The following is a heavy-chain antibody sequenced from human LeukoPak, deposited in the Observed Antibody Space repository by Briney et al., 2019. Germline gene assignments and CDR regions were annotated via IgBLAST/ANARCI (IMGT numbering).Heavy chain of an antibody. CDR1: GYSFASYS. Sequence: GESLKISCKGSGYSFASYSIGWVRQMPGKGLEWMGIIYPDGSDPRYSPSFQGQVTISADKSISTAYLQWSSLKASDTAMYYCARHYCSSTSCYLGPAFDIWGQGTMVTVSS. CDR3: ARHYCSSTSCYLGPAFDI. V-gene: IGHV5-51*01. J-gene: IGHJ3*02. CDR2: IYPDGSDP. D-gene: IGHD2-2*01.